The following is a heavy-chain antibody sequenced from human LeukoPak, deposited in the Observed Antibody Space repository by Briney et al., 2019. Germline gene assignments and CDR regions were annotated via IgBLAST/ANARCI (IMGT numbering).Heavy chain of an antibody. CDR1: GFSFSGFG. CDR3: ARSLAAELLWFGESGFDY. Sequence: PGGSLRLSCAASGFSFSGFGMNWVRQAPGKGLEWISYIGSSGSAGGNIYYAVSVKGRFTVSRDNAKNSLYLQMNSLRAEDTAVYYCARSLAAELLWFGESGFDYWGQGTLVTVSS. D-gene: IGHD3-10*01. CDR2: IGSSGSAGGNI. V-gene: IGHV3-48*04. J-gene: IGHJ4*02.